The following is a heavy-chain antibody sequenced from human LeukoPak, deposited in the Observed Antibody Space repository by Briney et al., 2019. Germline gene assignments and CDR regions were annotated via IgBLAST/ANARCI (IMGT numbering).Heavy chain of an antibody. J-gene: IGHJ4*02. CDR2: ISAYNGNT. CDR3: ARVGSSSWYPLPFDY. CDR1: GYTFTSYG. Sequence: AASVKVSCKASGYTFTSYGISWVRQAPGQGLEWMGWISAYNGNTNYAQKLQGRVTMTTDTSTSTAYMELRSLRSDDTAVYYCARVGSSSWYPLPFDYWGQGTLVTVSS. V-gene: IGHV1-18*01. D-gene: IGHD6-13*01.